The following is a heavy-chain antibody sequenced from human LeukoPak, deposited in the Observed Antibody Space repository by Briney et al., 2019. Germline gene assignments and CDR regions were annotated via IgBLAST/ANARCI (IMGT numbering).Heavy chain of an antibody. CDR2: ISGSGGST. D-gene: IGHD2-2*01. J-gene: IGHJ4*02. CDR3: AKGRRSSTSCSLDY. V-gene: IGHV3-23*01. CDR1: GFTFSSYA. Sequence: QPGRSLRLSCAASGFTFSSYAMSWVRQAPGKGLEWVSAISGSGGSTYYADSVKGRFTISRDNSKNTLYLQMNSLRAEDTAVYYCAKGRRSSTSCSLDYWGQGTLVTVSS.